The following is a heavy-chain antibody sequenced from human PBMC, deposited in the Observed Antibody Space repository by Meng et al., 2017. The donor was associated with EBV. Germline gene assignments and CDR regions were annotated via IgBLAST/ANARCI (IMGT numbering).Heavy chain of an antibody. D-gene: IGHD1-1*01. J-gene: IGHJ4*02. CDR2: INTYSGKA. V-gene: IGHV7-4-1*02. CDR3: ARGVEENGSHYPFDS. Sequence: QVQLVQAGFGWKRHGASVKVSCKASGYTFRNYAINWMRQVPGQGLEWMGWINTYSGKATFAQGFTGRFVFSLDTPVTTAHLQISGLKTEDSAVYYCARGVEENGSHYPFDSWGQGTLVTVSS. CDR1: GYTFRNYA.